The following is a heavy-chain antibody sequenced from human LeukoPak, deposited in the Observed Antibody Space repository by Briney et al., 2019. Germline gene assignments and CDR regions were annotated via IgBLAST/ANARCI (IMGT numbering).Heavy chain of an antibody. CDR2: ISGSGGST. Sequence: AGGSLRLSCAASGFTFSSYVMSWVRQAPGKGLEWVSAISGSGGSTYYADSVKGRFTISRDNSKNTLYLQMNSLRAEDTAVYYCAKDRYCSSTSCYLDYWGQGTLVTVSS. D-gene: IGHD2-2*01. V-gene: IGHV3-23*01. J-gene: IGHJ4*02. CDR3: AKDRYCSSTSCYLDY. CDR1: GFTFSSYV.